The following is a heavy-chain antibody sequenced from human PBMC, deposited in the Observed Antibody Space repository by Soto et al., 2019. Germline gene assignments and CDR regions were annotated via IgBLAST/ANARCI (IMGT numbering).Heavy chain of an antibody. V-gene: IGHV4-59*12. Sequence: PSETLSLTCTVSGGSIGSYYWSWIRQPPGKGLEWIGYVYFTGTTSYNPSLRSRVTISVDMSKNQFSLKLTSVTAADTAVYYCARDKITGLFDYWGQGTLVTVSS. CDR2: VYFTGTT. J-gene: IGHJ4*02. D-gene: IGHD2-8*02. CDR1: GGSIGSYY. CDR3: ARDKITGLFDY.